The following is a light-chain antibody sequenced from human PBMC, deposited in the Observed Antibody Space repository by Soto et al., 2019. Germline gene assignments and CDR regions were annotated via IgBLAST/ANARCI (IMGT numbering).Light chain of an antibody. V-gene: IGKV3-15*01. CDR2: GAS. CDR1: QSVSTN. Sequence: EIVITQSPAILSVSPGERATLSCRASQSVSTNLAWFQQKPGQTPRLLFNGASTRATGIPARFTGSGSGTEFILTISSLQSEDFAVYYCQQYDIWPPTLGQGTKVDIK. J-gene: IGKJ1*01. CDR3: QQYDIWPPT.